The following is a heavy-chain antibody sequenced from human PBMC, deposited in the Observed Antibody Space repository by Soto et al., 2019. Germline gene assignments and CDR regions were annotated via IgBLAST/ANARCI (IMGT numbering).Heavy chain of an antibody. CDR3: VFGDCTSSSCSYYFYGLDV. Sequence: ASVKVSCKASGYTFTSYYIHWVRQAPGQGLEWMGGILPIFGSPSHAQKFRDRVTITADESTSTAYLELTSLTSEDTAIYYCVFGDCTSSSCSYYFYGLDVWGQGTTVTVSS. D-gene: IGHD2-2*01. CDR2: ILPIFGSP. J-gene: IGHJ6*02. CDR1: GYTFTSYY. V-gene: IGHV1-69*13.